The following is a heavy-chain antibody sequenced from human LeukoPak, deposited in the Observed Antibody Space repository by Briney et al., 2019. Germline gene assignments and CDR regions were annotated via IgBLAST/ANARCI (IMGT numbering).Heavy chain of an antibody. CDR1: GFSFCSYE. J-gene: IGHJ4*02. CDR2: ISSTGNTI. V-gene: IGHV3-48*03. D-gene: IGHD2-2*01. Sequence: GGSLRLSCAASGFSFCSYEMNWVRQAPGKGPEWVSYISSTGNTIYYTDSIKGPFTISRDNANNSLYLQMNSLRAEDTAIYYCARGTSTFGYWGQGTLVAVSS. CDR3: ARGTSTFGY.